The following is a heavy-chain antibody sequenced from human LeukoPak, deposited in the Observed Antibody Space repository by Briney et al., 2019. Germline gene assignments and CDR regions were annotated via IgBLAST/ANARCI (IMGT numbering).Heavy chain of an antibody. V-gene: IGHV3-21*01. D-gene: IGHD2-2*02. Sequence: GSLRLSCAASGFTFSSYSMNWVRQAPGKGLEWVSSISSSSSYIYYADSAKGRFTISRDNAKNSLYLQMNSLRAEDTAVYYCARVGYCSSTSCYTDNWCDPWRQGTLVTVSS. CDR3: ARVGYCSSTSCYTDNWCDP. J-gene: IGHJ5*02. CDR2: ISSSSSYI. CDR1: GFTFSSYS.